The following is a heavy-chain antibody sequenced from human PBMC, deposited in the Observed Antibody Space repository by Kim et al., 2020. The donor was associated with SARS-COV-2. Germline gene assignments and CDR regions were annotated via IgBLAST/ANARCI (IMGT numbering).Heavy chain of an antibody. V-gene: IGHV4-34*01. Sequence: SETLSLTCAVYGGSFSGYQWSWVRQSPGKGLEWIGQINHSGSTNYNPSLKSRLTMSVDTSKNQFSLKLTSVTATDTGVYHCARGVPGYWGQGSLVTVSS. CDR1: GGSFSGYQ. J-gene: IGHJ4*02. CDR3: ARGVPGY. CDR2: INHSGST.